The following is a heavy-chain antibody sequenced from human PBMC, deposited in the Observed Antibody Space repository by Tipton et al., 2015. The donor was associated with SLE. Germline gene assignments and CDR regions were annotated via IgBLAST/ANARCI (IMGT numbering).Heavy chain of an antibody. Sequence: TLSLTCNVSGVYINSGGFYYWSWIRQPAGKGLEWIGHIYSTGSTDYNPSLKSRVSISVDTSKSQFSLKLSSVTAADTAVYYCARRGGIAVAGRWFDPWGQGTLVTVSS. CDR2: IYSTGST. J-gene: IGHJ5*02. CDR1: GVYINSGGFYY. CDR3: ARRGGIAVAGRWFDP. V-gene: IGHV4-61*09. D-gene: IGHD6-19*01.